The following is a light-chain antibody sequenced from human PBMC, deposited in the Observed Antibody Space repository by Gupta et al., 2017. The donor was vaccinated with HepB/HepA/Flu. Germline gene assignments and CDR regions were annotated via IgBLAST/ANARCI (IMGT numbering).Light chain of an antibody. CDR2: DVS. CDR3: SSYTSSSTLVV. J-gene: IGLJ2*01. V-gene: IGLV2-14*01. Sequence: QSALTQPASVSGSPGKSITISCTGTSSDVGGYNYVSLYQQHPGKAPKLRIYDVSNRPSGVSNRFSGSKSGNTASLTISGLQAEDEADYYCSSYTSSSTLVVFGGGTKLTVL. CDR1: SSDVGGYNY.